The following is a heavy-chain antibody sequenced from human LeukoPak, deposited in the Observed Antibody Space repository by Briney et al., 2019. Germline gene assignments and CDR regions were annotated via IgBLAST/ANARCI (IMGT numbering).Heavy chain of an antibody. CDR2: INHSGST. Sequence: SETLSLTCAVYGWSFSGYYWSWIRQPPGKGLEWIGEINHSGSTNYNPSLKSRVTISVDTSKNQFSLKLSSVTAADTAVYYCASIAAAGTLDYWGQGTLVTVSS. CDR3: ASIAAAGTLDY. J-gene: IGHJ4*02. CDR1: GWSFSGYY. D-gene: IGHD6-13*01. V-gene: IGHV4-34*01.